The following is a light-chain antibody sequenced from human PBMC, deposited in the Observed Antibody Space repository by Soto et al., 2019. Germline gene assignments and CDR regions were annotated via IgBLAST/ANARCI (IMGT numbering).Light chain of an antibody. Sequence: LTHYPATLSLSPGERATLSCRASQSVSSTLAWYQHKPGQAPRLLIYGASPRATGIPSRFSGSGSGTVFTLTISSLQSEDFGVYYCQQYNKWPWTFGRGTKVDIK. CDR2: GAS. CDR1: QSVSST. J-gene: IGKJ1*01. V-gene: IGKV3-15*01. CDR3: QQYNKWPWT.